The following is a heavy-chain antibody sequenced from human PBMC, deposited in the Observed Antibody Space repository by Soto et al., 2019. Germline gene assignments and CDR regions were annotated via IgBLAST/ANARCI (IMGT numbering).Heavy chain of an antibody. V-gene: IGHV1-8*01. CDR3: ARVKGSGYHNWFDP. CDR2: MNPNSGNT. J-gene: IGHJ5*02. Sequence: ASLKVSCKASGYTFTIYDINWVRQATGQGLEWMGWMNPNSGNTGYAQKFQGRVTMTRNTSISTAYMELSSLRSDDTAVYYCARVKGSGYHNWFDPWGQGTLVTVSS. D-gene: IGHD3-22*01. CDR1: GYTFTIYD.